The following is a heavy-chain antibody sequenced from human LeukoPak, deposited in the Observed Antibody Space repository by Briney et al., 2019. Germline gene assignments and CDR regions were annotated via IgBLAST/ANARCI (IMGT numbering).Heavy chain of an antibody. CDR1: GGSISSYY. CDR3: ARDEWLRFGWFDP. Sequence: SETLSLTCTVSGGSISSYYWSWIRQPPGKGLEWIGYIYYSGSTNYNPSLKSRVTISVDTSKNQFSLKLSSVTAADTAVYYCARDEWLRFGWFDPWGQGTLVTVSS. CDR2: IYYSGST. D-gene: IGHD5-12*01. J-gene: IGHJ5*02. V-gene: IGHV4-59*01.